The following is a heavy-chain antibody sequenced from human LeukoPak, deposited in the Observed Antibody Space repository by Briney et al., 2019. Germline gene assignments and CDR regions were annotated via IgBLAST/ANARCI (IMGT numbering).Heavy chain of an antibody. D-gene: IGHD3-22*01. V-gene: IGHV1-18*01. Sequence: GASVKVSCKASGYTFTSYGISWVRQAPGQGLEWMGWISAYNGNTNYAQKLQGRVTMTTDTSTSTAYMELRSLRSDDTAVYYCARAPLISITMIVDSFDYWGQGTLVTVSS. CDR3: ARAPLISITMIVDSFDY. CDR2: ISAYNGNT. J-gene: IGHJ4*02. CDR1: GYTFTSYG.